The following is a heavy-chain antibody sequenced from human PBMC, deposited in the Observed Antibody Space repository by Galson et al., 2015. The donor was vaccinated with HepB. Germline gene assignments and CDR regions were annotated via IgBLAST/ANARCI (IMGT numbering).Heavy chain of an antibody. CDR3: ARHVPPLRFLGTIGWFDP. CDR2: IYYSGST. V-gene: IGHV4-39*01. CDR1: GGSISSSSYY. Sequence: ETLSLTCTVSGGSISSSSYYWGWIRQPPGKGLEWIGSIYYSGSTYYNPSLKSRVTISVDTSKNQFSLKLSSVTAADTAVYYCARHVPPLRFLGTIGWFDPWGQGTLVTVSS. D-gene: IGHD3-3*01. J-gene: IGHJ5*02.